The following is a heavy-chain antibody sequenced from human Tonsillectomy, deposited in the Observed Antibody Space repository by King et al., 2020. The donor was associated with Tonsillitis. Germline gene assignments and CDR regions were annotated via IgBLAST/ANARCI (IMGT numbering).Heavy chain of an antibody. J-gene: IGHJ1*01. V-gene: IGHV4-59*01. CDR1: GGSMSSYY. D-gene: IGHD3-22*01. CDR3: ASLDYNDRGGYYIWLQH. Sequence: VQLQESGPGLVKPSETLSLTCTVSGGSMSSYYWTWVRQPPGKGLEWIGYIHYGGRTNYNPSLKSRVTMSLDTSKNQFSVRLTSVTAADTAVYYCASLDYNDRGGYYIWLQHWGQGALVSVSS. CDR2: IHYGGRT.